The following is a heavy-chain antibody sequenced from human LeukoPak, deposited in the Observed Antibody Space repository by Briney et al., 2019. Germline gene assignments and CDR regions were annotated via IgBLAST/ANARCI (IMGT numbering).Heavy chain of an antibody. J-gene: IGHJ4*02. CDR3: ARDIVGITSWYGLFDY. D-gene: IGHD6-13*01. V-gene: IGHV3-21*01. CDR1: GFTFTNFG. Sequence: GGCLRLSXAASGFTFTNFGMNWVRQAPGKGLEWVSSISSSSNYIYYAYSVKGRFTISRDNAEKSVYLQMNSLRAEDTAVYYCARDIVGITSWYGLFDYWGQGTLVTVSS. CDR2: ISSSSNYI.